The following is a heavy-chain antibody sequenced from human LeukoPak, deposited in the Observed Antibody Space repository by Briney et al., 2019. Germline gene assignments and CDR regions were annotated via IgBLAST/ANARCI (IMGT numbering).Heavy chain of an antibody. V-gene: IGHV1-18*01. D-gene: IGHD4-17*01. J-gene: IGHJ4*02. CDR3: VRDHMTTVTTGY. Sequence: ASVKVSCKASGYTFTSYGISWVRQAPGQGLEWMRWISAYNGNTNYAQKLQGRVTMTTDTSTSTAYMELRSLRSDDTAVYYCVRDHMTTVTTGYWRLGTLVTVSS. CDR1: GYTFTSYG. CDR2: ISAYNGNT.